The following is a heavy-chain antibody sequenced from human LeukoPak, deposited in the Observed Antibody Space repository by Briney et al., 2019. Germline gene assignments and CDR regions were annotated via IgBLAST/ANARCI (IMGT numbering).Heavy chain of an antibody. CDR2: IYHSGST. V-gene: IGHV4-30-2*01. CDR1: GGSISSGGYS. CDR3: AKAYGAFDY. J-gene: IGHJ4*02. D-gene: IGHD4-17*01. Sequence: SETLSLTCAVSGGSISSGGYSWSWIRQPPGKGLEWIGYIYHSGSTYYNPSLKSRVTISVDRSKNQFSLKLSSVTAADTAVYYCAKAYGAFDYWSQGTLVTVSS.